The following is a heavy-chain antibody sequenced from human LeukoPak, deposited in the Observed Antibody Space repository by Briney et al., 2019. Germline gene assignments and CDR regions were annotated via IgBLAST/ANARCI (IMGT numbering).Heavy chain of an antibody. CDR1: GYTFTSYG. Sequence: ASVKVSCKASGYTFTSYGISWVRQAPGQGLEWMGWINVYNGNTNYAQKLQGRVTMTTDTSTSTAYMELRSLRSDDTAVYYCARDLGVTGTTGSLDYWGQGTLVTVSS. V-gene: IGHV1-18*01. D-gene: IGHD1-7*01. CDR2: INVYNGNT. J-gene: IGHJ4*02. CDR3: ARDLGVTGTTGSLDY.